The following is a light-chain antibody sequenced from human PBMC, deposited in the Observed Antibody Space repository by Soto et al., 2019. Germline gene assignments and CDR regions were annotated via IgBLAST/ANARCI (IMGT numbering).Light chain of an antibody. CDR1: QSVSSN. Sequence: EIVMTQSPATLSVSPGERATLSCRASQSVSSNLVWYQQKPGQAPSVLIYGASTRATGVPARFSGSGSGTEFTLNISSLQSEDFAVYYCQQYHNWWTFGQGTKVEIK. CDR3: QQYHNWWT. J-gene: IGKJ1*01. CDR2: GAS. V-gene: IGKV3-15*01.